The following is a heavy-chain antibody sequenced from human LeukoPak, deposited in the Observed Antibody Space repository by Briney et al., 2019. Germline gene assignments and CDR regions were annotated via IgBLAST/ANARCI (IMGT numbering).Heavy chain of an antibody. CDR2: INHSGST. Sequence: PSETLSLTCAVYGGSFSGYYWSWIRQPPGKGLEWIGEINHSGSTNYNPSLKSRVTISVDTSKNQFSLKLSSVTAADTAVYYCARGIVVESYYYYGMDVWGKGTTVTVSS. V-gene: IGHV4-34*01. CDR1: GGSFSGYY. D-gene: IGHD2-2*01. CDR3: ARGIVVESYYYYGMDV. J-gene: IGHJ6*04.